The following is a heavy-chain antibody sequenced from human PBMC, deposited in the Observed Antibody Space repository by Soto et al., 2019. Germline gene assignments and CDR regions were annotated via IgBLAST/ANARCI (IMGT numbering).Heavy chain of an antibody. CDR3: ARPRGTTGSYYFDY. CDR2: IYYSGST. Sequence: SETLSLTCTVSGGSISSSSYYWGWIRQPPGKGLEWIGSIYYSGSTYYKPSLKSRVTISVDTPKNQFSLKLSSVTAAYTAVYYCARPRGTTGSYYFDYWGQGTLVTVSS. CDR1: GGSISSSSYY. D-gene: IGHD4-17*01. J-gene: IGHJ4*02. V-gene: IGHV4-39*01.